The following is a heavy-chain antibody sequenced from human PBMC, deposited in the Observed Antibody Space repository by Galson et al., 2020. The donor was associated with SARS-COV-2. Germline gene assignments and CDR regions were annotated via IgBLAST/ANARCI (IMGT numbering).Heavy chain of an antibody. Sequence: GGSLRLSCAASGFTFRNSGMHWVRQAPGKGLQWVALISYDGTQRDYADSVKGRFTISRDNSRNVLYLQITRLTMEDTAVYYCAKDSPLPNFWGQGTRVTVSS. CDR2: ISYDGTQR. D-gene: IGHD2-8*01. CDR1: GFTFRNSG. V-gene: IGHV3-30*18. CDR3: AKDSPLPNF. J-gene: IGHJ4*02.